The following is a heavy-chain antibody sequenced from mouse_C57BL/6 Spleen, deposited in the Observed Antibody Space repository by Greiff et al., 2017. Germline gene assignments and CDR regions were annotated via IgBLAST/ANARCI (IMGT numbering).Heavy chain of an antibody. J-gene: IGHJ4*01. CDR1: GYTFTDYY. CDR2: IIPNNGGT. Sequence: EVQLQQSGPELVKPGASVKISCKASGYTFTDYYMNWVKQSHGKSLEWIGDIIPNNGGTSYNQKFKGKATLTVDKSSSTAYMELRSLTSEDSAVYYCARADYSNYGAMDYWGQGTSVTVAS. D-gene: IGHD2-5*01. CDR3: ARADYSNYGAMDY. V-gene: IGHV1-26*01.